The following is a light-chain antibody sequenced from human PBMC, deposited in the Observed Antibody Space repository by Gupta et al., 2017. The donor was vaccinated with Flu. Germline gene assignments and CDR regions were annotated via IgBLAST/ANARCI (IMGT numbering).Light chain of an antibody. J-gene: IGKJ1*01. V-gene: IGKV3-20*01. CDR1: QSIVSAY. CDR3: QYGGTPPPRT. CDR2: GVF. Sequence: IVLMQSPPILSLPPRERATLTCKTRQSIVSAYFSWYQHRPGRAPRLLIHGVFYRATGSPDRCIGSGSETEFILTISSLVPEDFAVYYCQYGGTPPPRTFGQGTRVEIK.